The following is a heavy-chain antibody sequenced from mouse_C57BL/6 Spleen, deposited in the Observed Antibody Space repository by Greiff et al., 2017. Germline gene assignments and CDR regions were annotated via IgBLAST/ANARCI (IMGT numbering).Heavy chain of an antibody. V-gene: IGHV1-80*01. D-gene: IGHD1-1*01. Sequence: VKLMESGAELAKPGASVKISCKASGYAFSSYWMNWVKQRPGKGLEWIGQIYPGDGDTNYNGKFKGKATLTADKSSSTAYMQLSSLTSEDSAVYFCARAGTTVVAVRYAMDYWGQGTSVTVSS. CDR2: IYPGDGDT. CDR1: GYAFSSYW. CDR3: ARAGTTVVAVRYAMDY. J-gene: IGHJ4*01.